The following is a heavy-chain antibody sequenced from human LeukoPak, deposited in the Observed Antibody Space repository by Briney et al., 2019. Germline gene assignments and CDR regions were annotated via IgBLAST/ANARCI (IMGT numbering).Heavy chain of an antibody. J-gene: IGHJ4*02. Sequence: GGSLRLSCAASGFSFSTYTMGWVRQAPGKGLEWVSSISGSGDTTYYADSVKGRFTISRDNSKNTLHLQMNSLRAEDTALYYCAKDYDAVWGGTDYWGQGTLVTVSS. CDR2: ISGSGDTT. V-gene: IGHV3-23*01. D-gene: IGHD3-16*01. CDR3: AKDYDAVWGGTDY. CDR1: GFSFSTYT.